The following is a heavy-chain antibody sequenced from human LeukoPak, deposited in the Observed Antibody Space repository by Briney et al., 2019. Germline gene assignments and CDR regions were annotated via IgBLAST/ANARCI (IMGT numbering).Heavy chain of an antibody. CDR1: GFTFSSYA. Sequence: GGSLRLSCAASGFTFSSYAMNWVRQAPGEGLEWVSTISGSGGSTYYVDSVKGRFTISRDNSKNTLYLQMNSLRAEDTAVYYCAKEGRGSYSAGSYYYGMDVWGQGTTVTVSS. CDR3: AKEGRGSYSAGSYYYGMDV. V-gene: IGHV3-23*01. D-gene: IGHD3-16*01. CDR2: ISGSGGST. J-gene: IGHJ6*02.